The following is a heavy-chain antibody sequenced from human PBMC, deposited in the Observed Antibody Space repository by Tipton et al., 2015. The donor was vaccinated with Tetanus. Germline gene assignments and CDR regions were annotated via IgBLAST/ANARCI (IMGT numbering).Heavy chain of an antibody. Sequence: GLVKPSETLSLTCTVSRGSISRDIYNWGWIRQPPGRRLEWIGSISYSGITYYNPSLKSRVTMSGDTSTNHFSLRLTSVTAVDAAVYYCARHWFELRGFDYWGQGALVTVSS. V-gene: IGHV4-39*01. J-gene: IGHJ4*02. CDR1: RGSISRDIYN. CDR2: ISYSGIT. D-gene: IGHD1-7*01. CDR3: ARHWFELRGFDY.